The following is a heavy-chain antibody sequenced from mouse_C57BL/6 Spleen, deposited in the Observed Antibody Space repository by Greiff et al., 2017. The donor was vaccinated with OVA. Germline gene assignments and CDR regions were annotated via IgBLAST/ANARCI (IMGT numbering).Heavy chain of an antibody. CDR1: GYTFTSYW. CDR3: ARRGTVVATRAMDY. CDR2: IDPSDSYT. V-gene: IGHV1-69*01. D-gene: IGHD1-1*01. J-gene: IGHJ4*01. Sequence: VQLQQPGAELVMPGASVKLSCKASGYTFTSYWMHWVKQRPGQGLEWIGEIDPSDSYTNYNQKFKGKSTLTVDKSSSTAYMQLSSLTSEDSAVYYCARRGTVVATRAMDYWGQGTSVTVSS.